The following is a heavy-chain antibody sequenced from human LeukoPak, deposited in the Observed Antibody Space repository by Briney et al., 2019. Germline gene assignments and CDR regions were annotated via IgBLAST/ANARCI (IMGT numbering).Heavy chain of an antibody. Sequence: GESLKISCQGSGYSFPNYYIAWVRQMPGKGLEWMGIIYPGDSNTTYSPSFQGQVTLSVDKSISVAYLQWGGLKASDSAIYYCARLNSGSFYVGALDHWGQGTLVSVSS. D-gene: IGHD2/OR15-2a*01. CDR2: IYPGDSNT. CDR3: ARLNSGSFYVGALDH. CDR1: GYSFPNYY. V-gene: IGHV5-51*01. J-gene: IGHJ4*02.